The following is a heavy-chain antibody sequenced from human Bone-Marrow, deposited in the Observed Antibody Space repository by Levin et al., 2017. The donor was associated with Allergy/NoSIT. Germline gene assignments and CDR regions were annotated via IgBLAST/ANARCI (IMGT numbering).Heavy chain of an antibody. CDR3: ARDARDSSSRFTNCFDP. J-gene: IGHJ5*02. Sequence: LSLTCAASGFTVSTNYMSWVRQAPGKGLEWVSVIYSGGSTYYADSVKGRFTIPRDNSKNTLYLQMNSLRDEDTAVYYCARDARDSSSRFTNCFDPWGQGTLVTVSS. D-gene: IGHD6-13*01. CDR2: IYSGGST. CDR1: GFTVSTNY. V-gene: IGHV3-53*01.